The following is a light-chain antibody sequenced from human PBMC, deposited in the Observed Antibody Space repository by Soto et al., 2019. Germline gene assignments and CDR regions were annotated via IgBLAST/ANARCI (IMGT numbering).Light chain of an antibody. V-gene: IGKV3-20*01. Sequence: EIVLTQSPGILSLSPGERATLFCRASQTVTSSYLAWYQQRRGQAPRLLIYGASSRATGIPDRFSGSGSGLDFTFTISRLEPEDFAVYYCQQYASSPPTFGQGSKIDIK. J-gene: IGKJ1*01. CDR2: GAS. CDR1: QTVTSSY. CDR3: QQYASSPPT.